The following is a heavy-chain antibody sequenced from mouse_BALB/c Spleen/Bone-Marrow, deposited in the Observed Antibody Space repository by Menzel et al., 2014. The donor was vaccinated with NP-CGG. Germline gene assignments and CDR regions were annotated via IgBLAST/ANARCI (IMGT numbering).Heavy chain of an antibody. Sequence: QVQLQQSGAELVRPGTSVKVSCKASGYASSNYLIEWVKQRPGQGLEWIGVINPGSGDINYNEKFKGKAALTADKSSSTAYMQLSSLTSDDSAVYFCARFIATAYAMDYWGQGTSVTVSS. D-gene: IGHD1-1*01. CDR2: INPGSGDI. CDR1: GYASSNYL. J-gene: IGHJ4*01. CDR3: ARFIATAYAMDY. V-gene: IGHV1-54*01.